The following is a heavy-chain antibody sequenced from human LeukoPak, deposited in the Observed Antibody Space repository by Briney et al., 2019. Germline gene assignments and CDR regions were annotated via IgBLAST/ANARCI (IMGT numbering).Heavy chain of an antibody. CDR3: AKLRNSGYDHDAFDI. J-gene: IGHJ3*02. Sequence: GGSLRLSCAAPGFTFRSYAMTWVRQAPGKGLEWVSTVNGSGGGTFYADSVKGQFTISRDDSKNTIYLQINSLRAEDTAVYYCAKLRNSGYDHDAFDIWGQGTMVTVSS. CDR1: GFTFRSYA. CDR2: VNGSGGGT. D-gene: IGHD5-12*01. V-gene: IGHV3-23*01.